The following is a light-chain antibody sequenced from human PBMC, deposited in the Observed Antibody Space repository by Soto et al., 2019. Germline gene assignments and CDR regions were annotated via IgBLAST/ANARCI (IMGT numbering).Light chain of an antibody. CDR1: SSDVGSYNL. Sequence: QSALTQPASVSGSPGQSITISCTGTSSDVGSYNLVSWYQQHPGKAPKLMIYEGSKRPSGVSNRFSGSKSGNTASLTISGLQAEDEADYYCCSYAGSSTSSPFGGGTKLTVL. J-gene: IGLJ2*01. CDR2: EGS. V-gene: IGLV2-23*01. CDR3: CSYAGSSTSSP.